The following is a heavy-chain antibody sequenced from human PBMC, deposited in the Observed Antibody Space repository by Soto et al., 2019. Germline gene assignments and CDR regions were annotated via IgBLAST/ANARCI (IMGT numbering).Heavy chain of an antibody. J-gene: IGHJ6*02. Sequence: SETLSLTCAVYGGSFSGYYWSWIRQPPGKGLEWIGEINHSGSTNYNPSLKSRVTISVDTSKNQFSLKLSSVTAADTAVYYCARDPTVTTHYYYGMDVWGQGTTVTVSS. V-gene: IGHV4-34*01. CDR2: INHSGST. CDR3: ARDPTVTTHYYYGMDV. D-gene: IGHD4-17*01. CDR1: GGSFSGYY.